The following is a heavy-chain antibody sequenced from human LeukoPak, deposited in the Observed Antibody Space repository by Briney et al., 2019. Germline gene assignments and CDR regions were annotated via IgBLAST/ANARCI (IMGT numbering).Heavy chain of an antibody. CDR1: GFTFSSYA. J-gene: IGHJ4*02. V-gene: IGHV3-23*01. CDR2: ISGSGGTT. Sequence: GGSLRLSCAASGFTFSSYAMSWVRQAPGKGLEWASAISGSGGTTYYADSVKGRFTISRDNSKNTLYLQMNSLRAEDTAVYYCAKACGGDCYDIDYWGQGTLVTVSS. CDR3: AKACGGDCYDIDY. D-gene: IGHD2-21*01.